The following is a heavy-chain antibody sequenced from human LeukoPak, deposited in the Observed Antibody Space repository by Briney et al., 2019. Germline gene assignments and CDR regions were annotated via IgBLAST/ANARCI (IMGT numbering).Heavy chain of an antibody. CDR1: GGSSSSYY. J-gene: IGHJ4*02. CDR3: ARLRRSYDY. Sequence: SETLSLTCTVSGGSSSSYYWSWIRQAPGKGLEWVGYISYSGSTNYNPSLKSRVTISVDTSKNQFSLKLSSVTAADTAVYYCARLRRSYDYWGQGTLVTVSS. CDR2: ISYSGST. D-gene: IGHD5-12*01. V-gene: IGHV4-59*12.